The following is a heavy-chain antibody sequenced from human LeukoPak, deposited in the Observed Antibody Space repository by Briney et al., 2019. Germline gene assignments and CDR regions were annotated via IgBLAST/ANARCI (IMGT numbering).Heavy chain of an antibody. CDR1: GFNIRDHY. CDR3: AKDLDSSSWLFDY. CDR2: ICWKSGSI. Sequence: PGGSLRLSCAASGFNIRDHYMGWIRQAPGKGLEGVAGICWKSGSIGYEDSVKGRFTISRDKAKNSLYLQMNSLRAEDMALYYCAKDLDSSSWLFDYWGQGTLVTVSS. V-gene: IGHV3-9*03. D-gene: IGHD6-13*01. J-gene: IGHJ4*02.